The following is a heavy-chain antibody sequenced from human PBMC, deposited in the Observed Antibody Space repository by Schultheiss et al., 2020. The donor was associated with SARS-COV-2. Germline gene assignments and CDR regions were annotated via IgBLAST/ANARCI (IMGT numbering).Heavy chain of an antibody. CDR2: ISSSSSYI. Sequence: GESLKISCAASGFTFSSYSMNWVRQAPGKGLEWVSSISSSSSYIYYADSVKGRFTISRDNAKNSLYLQMNSLRAEDTAVYYCARDTARGVGYGMDVWGQGTTVTVSS. V-gene: IGHV3-21*04. CDR3: ARDTARGVGYGMDV. D-gene: IGHD5-18*01. CDR1: GFTFSSYS. J-gene: IGHJ6*02.